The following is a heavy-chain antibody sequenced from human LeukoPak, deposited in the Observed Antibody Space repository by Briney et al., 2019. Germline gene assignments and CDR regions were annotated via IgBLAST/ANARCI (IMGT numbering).Heavy chain of an antibody. Sequence: PGGSLRLSCAASGFTFSSYSMNWVRQAPGKGLEWVSYISSSSSTIYYADSVKGRFTISRDNAKNSLYLQMNSLRAEDTAVYYCASLPRRRAGIAAAGTEVMDDYWGQGTLVTVSS. J-gene: IGHJ4*02. CDR3: ASLPRRRAGIAAAGTEVMDDY. D-gene: IGHD6-13*01. CDR2: ISSSSSTI. CDR1: GFTFSSYS. V-gene: IGHV3-48*01.